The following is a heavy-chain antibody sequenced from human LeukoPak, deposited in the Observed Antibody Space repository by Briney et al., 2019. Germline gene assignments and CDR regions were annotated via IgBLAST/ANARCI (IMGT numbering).Heavy chain of an antibody. V-gene: IGHV3-30*09. Sequence: GRSLRLSCAASGFTFSSYVMHWVRQAPGKGLEWVALISDDGRNRHYADSVKGRFAISRDNSRNTQFRQMNSLRPEDTAVYYCARADVTMIAVSLYPEGVEYLQHWGQGTLVTVSS. CDR2: ISDDGRNR. J-gene: IGHJ1*01. CDR3: ARADVTMIAVSLYPEGVEYLQH. CDR1: GFTFSSYV. D-gene: IGHD3-22*01.